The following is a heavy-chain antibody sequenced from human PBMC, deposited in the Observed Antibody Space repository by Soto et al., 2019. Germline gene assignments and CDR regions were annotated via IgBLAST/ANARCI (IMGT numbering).Heavy chain of an antibody. Sequence: QVQLQESGPGLVKPSGTLSLTCAVSGGSISTSNWWSWVRQPPGKGLEWIGEVYRTGSTNYNPSLESRVTVSIDKSKNQFSLTLTSVTAADTAVYYCARARATIAAAAIFDCWGQGTLVTVSS. D-gene: IGHD6-13*01. CDR2: VYRTGST. J-gene: IGHJ4*02. V-gene: IGHV4-4*02. CDR1: GGSISTSNW. CDR3: ARARATIAAAAIFDC.